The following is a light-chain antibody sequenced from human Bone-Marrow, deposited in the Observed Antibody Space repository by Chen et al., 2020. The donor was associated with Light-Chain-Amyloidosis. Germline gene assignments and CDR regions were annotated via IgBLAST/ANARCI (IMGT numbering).Light chain of an antibody. J-gene: IGKJ4*01. V-gene: IGKV3-15*01. Sequence: EILMTQSPAPLSVSPGERATLSCRASQSVSSNLAWYQQKPGQAPRLLIYGASTRATGIPARFSGSGSGTEFTLTISSLQSEDFAVYYCQQYNNWPLTFGGGTKVEIK. CDR2: GAS. CDR3: QQYNNWPLT. CDR1: QSVSSN.